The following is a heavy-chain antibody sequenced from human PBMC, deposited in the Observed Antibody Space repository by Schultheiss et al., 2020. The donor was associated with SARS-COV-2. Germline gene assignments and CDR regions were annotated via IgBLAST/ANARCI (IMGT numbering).Heavy chain of an antibody. CDR2: INHSGST. CDR1: GGSFSGYY. CDR3: ARGRFKLAARKNWFDP. Sequence: SETLSLTCAVYGGSFSGYYWSWIRQPPGKGLEWIGEINHSGSTNYNPSLKSRVIMSLDTSKNQFSLRLSSVTAADTAVYYCARGRFKLAARKNWFDPWGQGTLVTVSS. V-gene: IGHV4-34*01. J-gene: IGHJ5*02. D-gene: IGHD6-6*01.